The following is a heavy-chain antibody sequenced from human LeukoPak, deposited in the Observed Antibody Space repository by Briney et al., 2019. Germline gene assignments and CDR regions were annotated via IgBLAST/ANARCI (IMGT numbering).Heavy chain of an antibody. CDR1: GFTFSSYS. CDR3: ARDGIYYDSRGFDQ. Sequence: KPGGSLRLSCAASGFTFSSYSMNWVRQAPGKGLEWVSSISISSSDIYYADSVKGRFTISRDNAKNSLYLQMNSLRTEDTAVYYCARDGIYYDSRGFDQWGQGTQVTVSS. CDR2: ISISSSDI. D-gene: IGHD3-22*01. V-gene: IGHV3-21*01. J-gene: IGHJ4*02.